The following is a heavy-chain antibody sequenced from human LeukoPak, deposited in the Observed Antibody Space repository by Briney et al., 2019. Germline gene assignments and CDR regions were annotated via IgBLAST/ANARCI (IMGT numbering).Heavy chain of an antibody. Sequence: GGSLRLSCVASGFSFRNYAIHWVRQAPGKGLEYVSVINTDGRITYYADSVKGRFTISRDNSKNTAYLQMDSLRGEDMAVYYCTRDGGSFCDFDYWGQGALVTVSS. CDR2: INTDGRIT. J-gene: IGHJ4*02. CDR3: TRDGGSFCDFDY. V-gene: IGHV3-64*02. CDR1: GFSFRNYA. D-gene: IGHD1-26*01.